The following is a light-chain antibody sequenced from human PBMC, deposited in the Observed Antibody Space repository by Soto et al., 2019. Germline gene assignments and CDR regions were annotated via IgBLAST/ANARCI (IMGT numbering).Light chain of an antibody. Sequence: EIVFTQSPATLSLSPGESPTLSCRASQSVSSYLAWYQQKPGQATRPLIYDASNRATGIPARFSGSGSGTDFTLTVCSIEPQDFAFYYCQQRSNWPALTFGGGTKVDIK. V-gene: IGKV3-11*01. J-gene: IGKJ4*01. CDR2: DAS. CDR3: QQRSNWPALT. CDR1: QSVSSY.